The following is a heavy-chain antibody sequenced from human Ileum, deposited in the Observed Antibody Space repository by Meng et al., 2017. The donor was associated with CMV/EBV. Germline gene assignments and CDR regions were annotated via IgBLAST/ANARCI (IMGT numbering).Heavy chain of an antibody. D-gene: IGHD2-2*01. J-gene: IGHJ4*02. Sequence: GQLVQSGSEFEQPGASVKVSCKASGYSFTDYYIHWLRRAPGQGLEWMGWINPNSGDTNYAQTFQDRVTVTRDTSINTVYMDFRGLTSDDTAMYYCVRGANYASYRVDYWGQGTLVTVSS. V-gene: IGHV1-2*02. CDR3: VRGANYASYRVDY. CDR1: GYSFTDYY. CDR2: INPNSGDT.